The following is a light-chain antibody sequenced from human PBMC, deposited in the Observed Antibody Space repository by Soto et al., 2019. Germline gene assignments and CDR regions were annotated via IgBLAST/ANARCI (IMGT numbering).Light chain of an antibody. V-gene: IGLV2-8*01. J-gene: IGLJ2*01. CDR2: EVV. CDR3: SSYGGDNNVV. CDR1: SSDVGGYNY. Sequence: QSALTQPPSASGSPGQSVTISCTGTSSDVGGYNYVSLYQQHPGAAPKLMIYEVVKRPSGVPDRFSGSKSGNTASLTVSGLQAEDESDYYCSSYGGDNNVVFGGGTKLTVL.